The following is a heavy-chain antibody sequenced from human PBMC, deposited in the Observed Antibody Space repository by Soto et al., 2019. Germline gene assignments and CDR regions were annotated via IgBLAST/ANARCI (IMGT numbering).Heavy chain of an antibody. CDR2: INAANGDT. Sequence: ASVEVSCKASGYTFTSYGIHWVRRAPGQRLEWMGWINAANGDTKYSPKFQGRVTITRDTSASTANMELSSLRSEDTAAYYCVRRHVSVTGIDWFDPWGQGTLVTVSS. V-gene: IGHV1-3*01. CDR1: GYTFTSYG. CDR3: VRRHVSVTGIDWFDP. D-gene: IGHD4-4*01. J-gene: IGHJ5*02.